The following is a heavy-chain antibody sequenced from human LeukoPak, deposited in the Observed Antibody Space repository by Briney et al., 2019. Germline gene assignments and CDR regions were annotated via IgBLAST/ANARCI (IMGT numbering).Heavy chain of an antibody. J-gene: IGHJ4*02. CDR2: ISAGGDRT. V-gene: IGHV3-23*01. D-gene: IGHD3-22*01. CDR3: AYLDSSGYYYGRLRY. Sequence: GGSLRLSCAASGFTFSDHAMSWVRQTPAKGLELVSSISAGGDRTHYADSVKGRFTVSRDNSKNTLYLHMNSLRAEDTAVYFCAYLDSSGYYYGRLRYWGQGTPVTVSS. CDR1: GFTFSDHA.